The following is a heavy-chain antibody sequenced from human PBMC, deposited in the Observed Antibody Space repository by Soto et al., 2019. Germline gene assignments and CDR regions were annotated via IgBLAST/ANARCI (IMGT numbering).Heavy chain of an antibody. CDR3: AGDFSGIAAAGTADY. CDR1: GFTFSSYA. J-gene: IGHJ4*02. V-gene: IGHV3-30-3*01. Sequence: QVQLVESGGGVVQPGRSLRLSCAASGFTFSSYAMHWVRQAPGKGLEWVAVISYDGSNKYYADSVKGRFTISRDNSKNTLYLQMNSLRAEDTAVYYCAGDFSGIAAAGTADYWGQGTLVTVSS. CDR2: ISYDGSNK. D-gene: IGHD6-13*01.